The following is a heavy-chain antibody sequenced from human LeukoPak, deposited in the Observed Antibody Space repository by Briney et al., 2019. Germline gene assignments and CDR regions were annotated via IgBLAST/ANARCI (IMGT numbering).Heavy chain of an antibody. CDR3: ARTYKYYSMYYFDY. Sequence: PGRSLRLSCAASGFTFSSYAMHWVRQAPGKGLEWVAVISYDGSNKYYADSVKGRFTISRDNSKNTLYLQMNSLRAEDTAVYYCARTYKYYSMYYFDYWGQGTLVTVSS. CDR1: GFTFSSYA. V-gene: IGHV3-30-3*01. D-gene: IGHD3-10*01. J-gene: IGHJ4*02. CDR2: ISYDGSNK.